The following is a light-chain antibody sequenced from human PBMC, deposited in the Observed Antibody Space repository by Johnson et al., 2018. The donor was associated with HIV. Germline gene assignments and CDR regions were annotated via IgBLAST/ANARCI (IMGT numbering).Light chain of an antibody. Sequence: QSVLTQPPSVSAAPGQKVTISCSGSSSNIGNNYLSWYQKLPGTAPKLLIYETNKRPSGIPDRFSGSTSGTSATLGITGLQTGDEADYYCAAWASGLSAGGVFGTGTKVTVL. CDR3: AAWASGLSAGGV. J-gene: IGLJ1*01. CDR1: SSNIGNNY. CDR2: ETN. V-gene: IGLV1-51*02.